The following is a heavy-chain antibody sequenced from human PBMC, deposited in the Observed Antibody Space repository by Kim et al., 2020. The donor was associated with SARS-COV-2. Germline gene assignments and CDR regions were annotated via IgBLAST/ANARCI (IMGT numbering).Heavy chain of an antibody. CDR1: GYTLTELS. CDR3: ATAIAVAGTTIYYYYGMDV. J-gene: IGHJ6*02. CDR2: FDPEDGET. V-gene: IGHV1-24*01. D-gene: IGHD6-19*01. Sequence: ASVKVSCKVSGYTLTELSMHWVRQAPGKGLEWMGGFDPEDGETIYAQKFQGRVTMTEDTSTDTAYMELRSLRSEDTAVYYCATAIAVAGTTIYYYYGMDVWGQGTTVTVSS.